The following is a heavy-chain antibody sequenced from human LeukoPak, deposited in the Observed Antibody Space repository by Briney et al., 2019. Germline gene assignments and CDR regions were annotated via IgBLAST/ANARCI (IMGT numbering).Heavy chain of an antibody. CDR1: GFTFSSYW. Sequence: GGSLRLSCAASGFTFSSYWMSWVRQAPGKGLEWVANIKQDGSEKYYVDSVKGRFTISRDNAKNSLYLQMNSLRAEDTAVYYCARIIAVAGTDWFDPWGQGTLVTVSS. J-gene: IGHJ5*02. CDR2: IKQDGSEK. V-gene: IGHV3-7*03. D-gene: IGHD6-13*01. CDR3: ARIIAVAGTDWFDP.